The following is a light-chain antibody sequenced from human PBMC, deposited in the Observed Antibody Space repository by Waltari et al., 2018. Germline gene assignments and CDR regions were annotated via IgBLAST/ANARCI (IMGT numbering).Light chain of an antibody. CDR2: AAS. CDR1: QTIGSN. CDR3: QQSYSTPDT. J-gene: IGKJ2*01. Sequence: DIQMTQSPSSLSASVGDRVTITCRASQTIGSNLNWYQQKPGKAPELLIYAASSLQSGVPSRFSGSGSETDFTLTISSLQLEDFATYYCQQSYSTPDTFGQGTKVEIK. V-gene: IGKV1-39*01.